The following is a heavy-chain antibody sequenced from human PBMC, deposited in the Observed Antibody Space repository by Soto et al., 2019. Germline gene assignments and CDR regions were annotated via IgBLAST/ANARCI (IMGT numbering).Heavy chain of an antibody. V-gene: IGHV3-33*01. CDR3: ARDGFLYDSSGYYLGAFDI. D-gene: IGHD3-22*01. CDR1: GFTFSSYG. J-gene: IGHJ3*02. CDR2: IWYDGSNK. Sequence: PGGSLRLSCAASGFTFSSYGIHWVRQAPGKGLEWVGIIWYDGSNKYYADSVKGRFTISRDSSKNTVYLQLNSLRAEDTAVYYCARDGFLYDSSGYYLGAFDIWGQGTMVTVSS.